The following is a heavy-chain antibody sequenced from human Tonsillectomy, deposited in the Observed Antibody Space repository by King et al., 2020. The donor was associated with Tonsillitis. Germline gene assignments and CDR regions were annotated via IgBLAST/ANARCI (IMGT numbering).Heavy chain of an antibody. V-gene: IGHV3-30*18. CDR3: AKDLIYYYDSSGYLDY. CDR2: ISYDGSNK. J-gene: IGHJ4*02. Sequence: QLVQSGGGVVQPGRSLRLSCAATGFTFSTFDMHWVRQAPGKGLEWVAVISYDGSNKYYVDSVKGRFTISRDNSKNTLYLQMNSLRAEHTAVYFCAKDLIYYYDSSGYLDYWGQGTPVTVSS. D-gene: IGHD3-22*01. CDR1: GFTFSTFD.